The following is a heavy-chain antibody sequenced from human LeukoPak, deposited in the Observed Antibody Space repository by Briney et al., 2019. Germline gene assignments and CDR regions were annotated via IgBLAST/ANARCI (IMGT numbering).Heavy chain of an antibody. CDR2: ISYNGINE. CDR3: AKVRWDNSGWYYLDS. D-gene: IGHD6-19*01. V-gene: IGHV3-30*18. Sequence: GGSLRLSCAASGFSFSDYNMHWVRQAPGKGLEWMAVISYNGINEYYADSVKGRFTTSRDNSKSTLLLQMNSLRAEDTAVYYCAKVRWDNSGWYYLDSWGQGTLVTVSS. CDR1: GFSFSDYN. J-gene: IGHJ4*02.